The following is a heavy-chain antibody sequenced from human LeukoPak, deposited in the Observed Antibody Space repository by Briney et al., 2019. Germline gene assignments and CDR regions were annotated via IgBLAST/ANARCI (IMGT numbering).Heavy chain of an antibody. CDR3: ARDLWFVPWARFSSGSHDAFDI. CDR2: ISYDGSNK. J-gene: IGHJ3*02. D-gene: IGHD3-22*01. CDR1: GFTFSSYA. V-gene: IGHV3-30*04. Sequence: EGSLRLSCAASGFTFSSYAMHWVRQAPGKGLEWVAVISYDGSNKYYADSVKGRFTISRDNSKNTLYLQMNSLRAEDTAVYYCARDLWFVPWARFSSGSHDAFDIWGQGTMVTVSS.